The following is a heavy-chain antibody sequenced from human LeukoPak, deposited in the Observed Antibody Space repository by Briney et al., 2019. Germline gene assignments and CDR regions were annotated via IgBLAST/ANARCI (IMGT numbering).Heavy chain of an antibody. CDR3: ARVRIGQQLDKYYYYAMDV. J-gene: IGHJ6*02. V-gene: IGHV1-2*02. Sequence: GASVKVSCKASGYTFTDYYMHWVRQAPGQGLEWMGWINPNSGSTNFAQKFQGRVTMTTDTSISTAYMEVSRLRSDDTAVYYCARVRIGQQLDKYYYYAMDVWGQGTTVTVSS. D-gene: IGHD6-13*01. CDR2: INPNSGST. CDR1: GYTFTDYY.